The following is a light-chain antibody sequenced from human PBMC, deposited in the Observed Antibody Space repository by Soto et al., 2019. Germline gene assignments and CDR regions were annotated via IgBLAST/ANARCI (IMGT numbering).Light chain of an antibody. CDR3: QQYNDWPPWT. Sequence: EILMTQSPATLSVSPGDRATLSCRASQSVSNNLAWYQQRPGQAPRLLIYGASTRATGIPARFSGSGSGTEVTLTISSLQSEDCAVYYCQQYNDWPPWTFGQGTKVEI. V-gene: IGKV3-15*01. J-gene: IGKJ1*01. CDR1: QSVSNN. CDR2: GAS.